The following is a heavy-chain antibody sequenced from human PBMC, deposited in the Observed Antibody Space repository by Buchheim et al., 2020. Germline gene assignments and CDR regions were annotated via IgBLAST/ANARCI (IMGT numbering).Heavy chain of an antibody. CDR1: GGSISNSAYF. Sequence: QLQLQESGPGLVKPSETLSLTCTVSGGSISNSAYFWGWIRQPPGKGPEWIATIRYSGTTYFNPSLQNRVTISVDTSKHQFSQTLRAMTAADTALYYCARENRDGYRNGVDVWGQGTT. J-gene: IGHJ6*02. D-gene: IGHD5-24*01. V-gene: IGHV4-39*07. CDR2: IRYSGTT. CDR3: ARENRDGYRNGVDV.